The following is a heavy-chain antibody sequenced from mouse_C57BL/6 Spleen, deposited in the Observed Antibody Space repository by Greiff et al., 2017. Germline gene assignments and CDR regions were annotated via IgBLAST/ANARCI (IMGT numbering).Heavy chain of an antibody. Sequence: EVNVVESGGGLVQPGGSLSLSCAASGFTFTDYYMSWVRQPPGKALEWLGFIRNKANGYTTEYSASVKGRFTISRDNSQSILYLQMNALRAEDSATYYCARFNNYYGSSPYYFDDWGQGTTLTVSS. J-gene: IGHJ2*01. CDR2: IRNKANGYTT. V-gene: IGHV7-3*01. D-gene: IGHD1-1*01. CDR1: GFTFTDYY. CDR3: ARFNNYYGSSPYYFDD.